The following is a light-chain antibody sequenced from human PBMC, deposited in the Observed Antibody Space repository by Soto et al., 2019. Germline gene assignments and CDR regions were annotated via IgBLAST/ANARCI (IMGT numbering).Light chain of an antibody. J-gene: IGKJ4*01. CDR1: QSVSSY. CDR2: DAS. V-gene: IGKV3-11*01. CDR3: QQRSNWPALT. Sequence: EIVLTQSPATLSLSPGERATLSCRASQSVSSYLAWYQQKPDQAPRLLIYDASNRATGIPARFSGSGSGTDCTLTSSSLEPEDFAVYYCQQRSNWPALTFGGGTKVEIK.